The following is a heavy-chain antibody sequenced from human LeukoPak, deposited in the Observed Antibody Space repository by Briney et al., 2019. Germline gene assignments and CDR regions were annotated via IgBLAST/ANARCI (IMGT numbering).Heavy chain of an antibody. Sequence: SETLSLTCTVSGGSISSSSYYWGWIRQPPGEGLEWIGSIYYSGSTYYNPSLKSRVTISVDTSKNQFSLKLSSVTAADTAVYYCARVRIAAAGNGYFDYWGQGTLVTVSS. D-gene: IGHD6-13*01. V-gene: IGHV4-39*01. J-gene: IGHJ4*02. CDR2: IYYSGST. CDR3: ARVRIAAAGNGYFDY. CDR1: GGSISSSSYY.